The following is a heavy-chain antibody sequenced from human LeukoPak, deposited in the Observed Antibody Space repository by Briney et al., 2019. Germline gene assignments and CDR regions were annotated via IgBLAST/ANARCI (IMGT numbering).Heavy chain of an antibody. J-gene: IGHJ5*02. Sequence: GGSLRLSCAASGFTFSSYWMTWVRQSPGKGLEWVANIKYDGSAKYYGDSVKGRFTISRDNAKNSLYLQMSGLRVDDTAVYYCVREYFGKLDPWGQGTLVTVSS. CDR2: IKYDGSAK. CDR3: VREYFGKLDP. V-gene: IGHV3-7*01. D-gene: IGHD1-14*01. CDR1: GFTFSSYW.